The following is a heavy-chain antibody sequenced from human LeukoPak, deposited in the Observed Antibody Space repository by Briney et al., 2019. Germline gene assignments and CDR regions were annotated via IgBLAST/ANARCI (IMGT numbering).Heavy chain of an antibody. CDR3: ARDRKTIAVAGFFDY. Sequence: ASVKVSCKASGYTFTSYGISWVRQVPGQGLEWMGWISAYNGNTNYAQKLQGRVTMTTDTSTSTAYMELRSLRSDDTAVYYCARDRKTIAVAGFFDYWGQGTLVTVSS. CDR2: ISAYNGNT. J-gene: IGHJ4*02. CDR1: GYTFTSYG. V-gene: IGHV1-18*01. D-gene: IGHD6-19*01.